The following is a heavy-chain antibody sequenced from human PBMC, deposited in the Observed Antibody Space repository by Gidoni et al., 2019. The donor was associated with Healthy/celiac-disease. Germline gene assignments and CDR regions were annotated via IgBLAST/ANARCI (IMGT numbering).Heavy chain of an antibody. V-gene: IGHV5-51*03. CDR3: ARHVNYDCWSGYLEYNWFDP. D-gene: IGHD3-3*01. J-gene: IGHJ5*02. CDR1: GYRFPSYW. Sequence: EVQLFQSGAEVSKPVASLKISCNGSGYRFPSYWIGWVRQMPGKGLEWMAIIYPGDSDTRYSPSFQGQVTISADKSISTAYLQWSSLKASDTAMYYCARHVNYDCWSGYLEYNWFDPWGQGTLVTVSS. CDR2: IYPGDSDT.